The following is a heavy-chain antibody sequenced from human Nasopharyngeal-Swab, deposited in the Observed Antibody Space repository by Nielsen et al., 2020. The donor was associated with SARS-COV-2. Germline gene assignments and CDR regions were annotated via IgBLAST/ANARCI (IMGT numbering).Heavy chain of an antibody. Sequence: WIRQPPGKGLEWVANIKKDGSEKYYVDSVKGRFTISRDNAKNSLYLQMNSLRAEDTAVYYCARDSIPGGGYYSLYYYNYYGMDVWGQGTTVTVSS. CDR3: ARDSIPGGGYYSLYYYNYYGMDV. D-gene: IGHD3-22*01. V-gene: IGHV3-7*01. CDR2: IKKDGSEK. J-gene: IGHJ6*02.